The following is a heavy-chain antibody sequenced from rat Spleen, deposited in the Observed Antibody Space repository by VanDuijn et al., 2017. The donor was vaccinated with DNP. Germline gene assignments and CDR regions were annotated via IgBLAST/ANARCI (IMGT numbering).Heavy chain of an antibody. CDR3: LRHGEVHLRYAMDA. CDR1: GFTFSNYD. CDR2: TNRRGTST. D-gene: IGHD1-5*01. J-gene: IGHJ4*01. Sequence: EVQLVESGGGLVQPGRSLKLSCAASGFTFSNYDMTWVRQAPTKGLEWVASTNRRGTSTYHRDSVKGRFTVSRDNTKSTLYLQMDSLRSEDSATYYCLRHGEVHLRYAMDAWGQGTSVTVSS. V-gene: IGHV5-25*01.